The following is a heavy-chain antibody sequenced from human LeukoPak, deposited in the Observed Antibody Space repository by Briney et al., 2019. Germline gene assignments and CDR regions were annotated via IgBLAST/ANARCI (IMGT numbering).Heavy chain of an antibody. J-gene: IGHJ4*02. CDR1: GFTFSSYW. CDR2: TKKDGSEN. D-gene: IGHD3-22*01. V-gene: IGHV3-7*01. Sequence: GGSLRLSCAASGFTFSSYWMRWVRQAPGKGLGWVAKTKKDGSENEYVDSVKGRFSISRDNAKNSLYLRMNSLRVEDTAVYYCVRVDTSGYYYELSFDYWGQGTLVTVSS. CDR3: VRVDTSGYYYELSFDY.